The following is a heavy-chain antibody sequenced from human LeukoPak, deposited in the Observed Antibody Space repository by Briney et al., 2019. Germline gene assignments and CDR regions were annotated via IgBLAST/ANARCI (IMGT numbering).Heavy chain of an antibody. Sequence: PGGSLRLSCAASGSTFSNYWMSWVRQAPGKGLEWVANIKQDGSEKYCVDSLKGRFTISRDNAKNSLYLQMSSLRAEDTAVYYCARGKVLTDYWGQGTLVTVSS. V-gene: IGHV3-7*01. CDR3: ARGKVLTDY. CDR2: IKQDGSEK. CDR1: GSTFSNYW. J-gene: IGHJ4*02. D-gene: IGHD4/OR15-4a*01.